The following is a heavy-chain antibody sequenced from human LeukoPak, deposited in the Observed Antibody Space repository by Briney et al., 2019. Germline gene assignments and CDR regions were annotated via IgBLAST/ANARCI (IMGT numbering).Heavy chain of an antibody. V-gene: IGHV4-59*01. D-gene: IGHD6-19*01. Sequence: SSETLSLTCTVSGGSISGSHWSWIRQPPGKGLEWIGHVYYTGSANYNPSLRSRVTMSVDTSKDQFSLKMSSVTAADTAVYYCAGGNSGWFVWFDSWGQGTLVTVSS. CDR3: AGGNSGWFVWFDS. J-gene: IGHJ5*01. CDR1: GGSISGSH. CDR2: VYYTGSA.